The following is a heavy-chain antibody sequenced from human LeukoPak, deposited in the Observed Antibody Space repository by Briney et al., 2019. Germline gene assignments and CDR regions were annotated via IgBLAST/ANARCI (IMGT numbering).Heavy chain of an antibody. CDR2: ITTGRGGT. J-gene: IGHJ4*02. Sequence: GASVKVSCKASGYTFTDYALHWVRQAPGQSLEWMGWITTGRGGTNYAQKFQGRVTMTRDTSISTAYMELSRLRSDDTAVYYCARQIGQYCSGGSCYGRGFDYWGQGTLVTVSS. V-gene: IGHV1-2*02. D-gene: IGHD2-15*01. CDR3: ARQIGQYCSGGSCYGRGFDY. CDR1: GYTFTDYA.